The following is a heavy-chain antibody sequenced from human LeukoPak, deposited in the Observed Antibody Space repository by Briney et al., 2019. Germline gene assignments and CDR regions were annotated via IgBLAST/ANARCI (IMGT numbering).Heavy chain of an antibody. V-gene: IGHV4-59*08. CDR3: ARRGGHGRSFDY. J-gene: IGHJ4*02. D-gene: IGHD2-15*01. CDR2: IYYSGSGST. Sequence: SETLSLTCTVSGGSISSYYWSWIRQPPGKGLEWIGYIYYSGSGSTNYNPSLKSRVTISVDTSKNQFSLKLSSVTAADTAVYYRARRGGHGRSFDYWGQGTLVTVSS. CDR1: GGSISSYY.